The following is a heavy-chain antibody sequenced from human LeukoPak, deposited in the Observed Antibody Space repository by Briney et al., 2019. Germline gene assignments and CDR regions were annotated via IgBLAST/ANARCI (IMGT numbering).Heavy chain of an antibody. Sequence: PGGSLRLSCVASGFSFSSYAMSWVRQAPGKGLEWVSAISASGGSTYYVDSVKGPLTISRDNSKNTLYLQMNSLRAEDTAVYFCARDPNGDYIGTFDMWGRGTMVSVSS. V-gene: IGHV3-23*01. D-gene: IGHD4-17*01. CDR1: GFSFSSYA. J-gene: IGHJ3*02. CDR2: ISASGGST. CDR3: ARDPNGDYIGTFDM.